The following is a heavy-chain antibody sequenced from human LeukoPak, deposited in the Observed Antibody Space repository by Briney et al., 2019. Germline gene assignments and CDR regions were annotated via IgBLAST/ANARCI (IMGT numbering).Heavy chain of an antibody. CDR1: GFTFSSYG. CDR2: ISYDGSNK. V-gene: IGHV3-30*18. J-gene: IGHJ4*02. CDR3: AKDLLNDYGDY. Sequence: GGSLRLSCAASGFTFSSYGMHWVRQAPGKGLEWVAVISYDGSNKYYADSVKGRFTISRDNSKNTLYLQMNSLRAEDTAVYYCAKDLLNDYGDYGGQGTLVTVSS.